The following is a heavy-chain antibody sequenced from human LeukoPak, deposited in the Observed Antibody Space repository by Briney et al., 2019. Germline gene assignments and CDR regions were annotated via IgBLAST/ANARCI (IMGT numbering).Heavy chain of an antibody. Sequence: PSETLSLTCAVSGYSISSGYYWGWIRQPPGKGLEWIGSIYHSGSTYYNPSLKSRVTISVDTSKNQFSLKLSSVTAADTAVYYCARHTPNWNDVVFDYWGQGTLVTVSS. D-gene: IGHD1-1*01. J-gene: IGHJ4*02. V-gene: IGHV4-38-2*01. CDR3: ARHTPNWNDVVFDY. CDR1: GYSISSGYY. CDR2: IYHSGST.